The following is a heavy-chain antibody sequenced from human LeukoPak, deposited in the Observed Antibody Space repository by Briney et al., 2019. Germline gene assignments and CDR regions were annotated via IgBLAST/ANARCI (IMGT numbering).Heavy chain of an antibody. Sequence: SGGSLRLSCAASGFTFSTYTMSWVRQAPGKGLEWVSSISSSSDYTHYADSVKGRFTISRDNAKNSMYLQLNSLRAEDTAVYYCARDGVWGQGTMVTVSS. J-gene: IGHJ3*01. CDR2: ISSSSDYT. V-gene: IGHV3-21*01. CDR3: ARDGV. CDR1: GFTFSTYT.